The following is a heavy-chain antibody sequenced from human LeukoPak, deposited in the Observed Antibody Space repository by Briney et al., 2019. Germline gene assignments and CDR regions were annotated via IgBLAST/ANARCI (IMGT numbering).Heavy chain of an antibody. Sequence: SQTLSLTCTVSGGSISSGSYYWSWIRQPAGKGLEWVGRIYTSGSTNYNPSLKSRVTISVDTSKNQFSLKLSSVPAADTAVYYRASDRFDILTGYTNNWFDPWCQGTLVTVS. CDR3: ASDRFDILTGYTNNWFDP. D-gene: IGHD3-9*01. CDR2: IYTSGST. CDR1: GGSISSGSYY. V-gene: IGHV4-61*02. J-gene: IGHJ5*02.